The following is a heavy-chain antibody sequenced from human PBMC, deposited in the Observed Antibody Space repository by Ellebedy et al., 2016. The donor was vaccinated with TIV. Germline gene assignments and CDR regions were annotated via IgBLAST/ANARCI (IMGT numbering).Heavy chain of an antibody. J-gene: IGHJ4*02. CDR1: GFTFSSYG. D-gene: IGHD4-17*01. CDR3: ARDPTSYGDYFDY. CDR2: ISYDGLNK. V-gene: IGHV3-30*03. Sequence: GESLKISCAASGFTFSSYGMHWVRQAPGKGLEWVTLISYDGLNKYYADSVKGRFAISRDNSKNTLYLQMNSLRAEDTAVYYCARDPTSYGDYFDYWGQGTLVTVSS.